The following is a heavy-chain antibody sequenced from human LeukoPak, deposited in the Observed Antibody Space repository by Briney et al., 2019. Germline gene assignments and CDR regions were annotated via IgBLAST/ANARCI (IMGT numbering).Heavy chain of an antibody. Sequence: PGGSLILSCAASGFIFSNYAMTSVRQAPGKGLEWVSTINAVDANTYYADSVKGRFTVSRDNSENTLYLQMNSLRAEDTAVYYCAKPFLHTNWGQGTLVTVSS. CDR2: INAVDANT. J-gene: IGHJ4*02. CDR1: GFIFSNYA. D-gene: IGHD3-3*01. V-gene: IGHV3-23*01. CDR3: AKPFLHTN.